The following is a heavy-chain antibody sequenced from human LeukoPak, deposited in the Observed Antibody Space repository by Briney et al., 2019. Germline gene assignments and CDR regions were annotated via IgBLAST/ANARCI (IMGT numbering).Heavy chain of an antibody. J-gene: IGHJ4*02. CDR1: GFTFDVYA. CDR2: ISWNSGTV. V-gene: IGHV3-9*01. D-gene: IGHD4-17*01. CDR3: ARGALYQYYLDYWG. Sequence: GGSLRLSCAASGFTFDVYAMHWVRQAPGKGLEWVSGISWNSGTVGYADSVKGRFTISRDNAKNSLYLQMNSLRVEDTAVYYCARGALYQYYLDYWGWGQGTLVTVSS.